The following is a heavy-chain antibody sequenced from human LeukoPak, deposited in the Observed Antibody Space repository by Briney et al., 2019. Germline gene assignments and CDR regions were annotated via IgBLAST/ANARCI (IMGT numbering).Heavy chain of an antibody. CDR3: ASARRDSSGYYFGY. D-gene: IGHD3-22*01. Sequence: SETLSLTCTVSGGSVSTVRYYWNWIRQPPGKGLEWIGEIYHDGSTNYNPSLKSRVTISVDKSKNQFSLKLSSVTAADTAVYYCASARRDSSGYYFGYWGQGTLVTVSS. V-gene: IGHV4-61*01. CDR2: IYHDGST. CDR1: GGSVSTVRYY. J-gene: IGHJ4*02.